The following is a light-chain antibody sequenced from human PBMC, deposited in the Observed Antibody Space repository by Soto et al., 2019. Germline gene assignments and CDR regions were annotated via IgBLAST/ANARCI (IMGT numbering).Light chain of an antibody. CDR1: QSVSSSY. J-gene: IGKJ1*01. Sequence: EIVLTQSPGTLSLSPGERATLSCRASQSVSSSYLAWYQQKPGQAPRLLIYDTSSRATGIPDRFSGGGSGTYFTLAISRLEPEDFAVYYCQQCGSSPSFGQGTKVELK. V-gene: IGKV3-20*01. CDR2: DTS. CDR3: QQCGSSPS.